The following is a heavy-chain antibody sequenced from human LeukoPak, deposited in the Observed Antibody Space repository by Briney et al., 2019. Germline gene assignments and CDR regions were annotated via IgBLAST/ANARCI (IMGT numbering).Heavy chain of an antibody. J-gene: IGHJ6*02. Sequence: ASVKVSCKASGFTFTSSAMQWVRQARGQRLEWIGWIVVGSGNTNYAQKFQERVTITRDMSTSTAYMELSSLRSEDTAVYYCATIDSSGYWYYYYYGMDVWGQRTTVTVSS. CDR3: ATIDSSGYWYYYYYGMDV. CDR2: IVVGSGNT. D-gene: IGHD3-22*01. V-gene: IGHV1-58*02. CDR1: GFTFTSSA.